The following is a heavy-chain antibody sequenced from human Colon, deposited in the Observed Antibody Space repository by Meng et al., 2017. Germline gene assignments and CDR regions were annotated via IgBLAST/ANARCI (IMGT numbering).Heavy chain of an antibody. Sequence: VQQQEAGPGLGKPSETLSLTCAVSGGSISTYYWSWIRQPPGKGLEWIGNNYYSGSTNYNPSLASRVTISVDSSKNQFSLKLSSVTAADTAVYYCARHQNGGTYPLDYWGQGTLVTASS. CDR3: ARHQNGGTYPLDY. D-gene: IGHD3-16*02. CDR2: NYYSGST. J-gene: IGHJ4*02. CDR1: GGSISTYY. V-gene: IGHV4-59*08.